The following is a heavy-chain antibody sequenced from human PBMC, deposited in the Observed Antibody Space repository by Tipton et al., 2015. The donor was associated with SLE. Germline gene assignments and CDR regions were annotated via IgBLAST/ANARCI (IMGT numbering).Heavy chain of an antibody. CDR1: GVSISSGGYS. D-gene: IGHD5-18*01. J-gene: IGHJ3*02. CDR2: IYHSGST. Sequence: TLSLTCAVSGVSISSGGYSWSWIRQPPGKGLEWIGYIYHSGSTYYNPSLKSRVTISVDRSKNQFSLKLSSVTAADTAVYYCAKPRGGYSNAFDIWGQGTMDTASS. CDR3: AKPRGGYSNAFDI. V-gene: IGHV4-30-2*01.